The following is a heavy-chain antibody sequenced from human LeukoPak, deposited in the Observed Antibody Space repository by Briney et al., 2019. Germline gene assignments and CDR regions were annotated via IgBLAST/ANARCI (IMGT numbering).Heavy chain of an antibody. J-gene: IGHJ5*02. V-gene: IGHV3-11*05. CDR3: ARGSARWFDP. Sequence: TGGSLRLSCAASGFTFSDSYMSWIRQAAGKGLEWVSYISSTSSHTNYADSVKGRFTISRDNAKESLYLQMNSLRAEDTAVYYCARGSARWFDPWGQGTLVTVSS. CDR1: GFTFSDSY. CDR2: ISSTSSHT.